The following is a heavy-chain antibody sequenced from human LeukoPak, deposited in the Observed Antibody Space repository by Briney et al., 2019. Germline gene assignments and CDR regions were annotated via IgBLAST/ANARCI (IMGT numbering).Heavy chain of an antibody. D-gene: IGHD1-26*01. J-gene: IGHJ4*02. Sequence: PGASVRLSCEASGFTFSDYYMSWIRQAPGKGLEWVSYIIPSSSYTNYADSVKGRFTISRANAENSVYLQMNSLRAEDTAVYYCARGYSTVDYWGQGTLVTVSS. CDR2: IIPSSSYT. V-gene: IGHV3-11*03. CDR3: ARGYSTVDY. CDR1: GFTFSDYY.